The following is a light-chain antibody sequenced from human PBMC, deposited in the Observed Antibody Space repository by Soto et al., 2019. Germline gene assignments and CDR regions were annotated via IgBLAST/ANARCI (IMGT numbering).Light chain of an antibody. CDR3: QQAKSFPYT. V-gene: IGKV1-12*01. J-gene: IGKJ2*01. Sequence: DIQMTQSPSSVSASVGDTVTISCRASQSLDNWLAWYQQKPGNAPRLLIYAAYTLENGVPSRFSGSGSGSDFTLTISSLQPEDFATYYYQQAKSFPYTFGQGTNVEI. CDR2: AAY. CDR1: QSLDNW.